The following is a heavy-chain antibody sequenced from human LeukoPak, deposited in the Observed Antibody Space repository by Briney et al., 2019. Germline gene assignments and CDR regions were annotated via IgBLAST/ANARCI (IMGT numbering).Heavy chain of an antibody. D-gene: IGHD2-15*01. CDR3: AKDRCSGGRCYSSPYDAFDV. J-gene: IGHJ3*01. CDR2: IRFDGNNN. V-gene: IGHV3-30*02. Sequence: GGSLRLSCAASGFSFSNYGMHWVRQAPGKGLEWVAFIRFDGNNNYYGDSVKGRFTISRDNSKNTLYMQMNSLRAEDTAMYYCAKDRCSGGRCYSSPYDAFDVWGQGAMVTISS. CDR1: GFSFSNYG.